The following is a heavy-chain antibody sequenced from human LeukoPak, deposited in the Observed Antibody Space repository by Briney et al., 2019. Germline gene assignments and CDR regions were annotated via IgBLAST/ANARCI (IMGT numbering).Heavy chain of an antibody. J-gene: IGHJ6*03. D-gene: IGHD3-10*01. CDR3: ARAPKGYGSGKTPKQNYYYYYMDV. CDR1: GITFSGYS. Sequence: GGSLRLSCAASGITFSGYSMNWIRQAPGKGLEWVATITGDSTYVSHADSVKGRFAISRDNAKNSVYLQMNSLRAEDTAVYYCARAPKGYGSGKTPKQNYYYYYMDVWGKGTTVTVSS. CDR2: ITGDSTYV. V-gene: IGHV3-21*01.